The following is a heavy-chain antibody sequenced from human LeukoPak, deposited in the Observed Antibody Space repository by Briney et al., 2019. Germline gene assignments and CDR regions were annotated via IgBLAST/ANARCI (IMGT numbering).Heavy chain of an antibody. V-gene: IGHV4-34*01. D-gene: IGHD4-17*01. J-gene: IGHJ6*02. CDR3: ARGLYGDYVVYYYYYGMDV. Sequence: PSETLSLTCAVYGGSFSGYYWSWIRQPPGKGLKWIGEINHSGSTNYNPSLKSRVTISVDTSKNQFSLKLSSVTAADTAVYYCARGLYGDYVVYYYYYGMDVWGQGTTVTVSS. CDR2: INHSGST. CDR1: GGSFSGYY.